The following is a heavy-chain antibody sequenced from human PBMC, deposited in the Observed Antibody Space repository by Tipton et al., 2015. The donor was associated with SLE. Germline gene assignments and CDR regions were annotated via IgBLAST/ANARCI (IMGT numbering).Heavy chain of an antibody. Sequence: TLSLTCSVSGDSIRDYYWSWLRQTPAKGLEWIGYIYYSGSTNYNPSLKSRVTISVDTSKNQFSLKLSSVTAADTAVYYCARFGSSGCFDYWGQGTLVTVSS. CDR1: GDSIRDYY. CDR2: IYYSGST. D-gene: IGHD6-19*01. V-gene: IGHV4-59*07. CDR3: ARFGSSGCFDY. J-gene: IGHJ4*02.